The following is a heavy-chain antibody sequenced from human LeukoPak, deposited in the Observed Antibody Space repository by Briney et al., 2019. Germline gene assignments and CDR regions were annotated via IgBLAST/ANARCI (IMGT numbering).Heavy chain of an antibody. J-gene: IGHJ3*02. CDR2: INPSGGST. CDR1: GYTFTSYY. Sequence: GASVKVSCKASGYTFTSYYMHWVRQAPGQGLEWMGIINPSGGSTSYAQKFQGRVTMTRDMSTSTVYMELSSLRSEDTAVYYCARDLWDIVVVPAAGAFDIWGQGTMVTVSS. V-gene: IGHV1-46*01. D-gene: IGHD2-2*01. CDR3: ARDLWDIVVVPAAGAFDI.